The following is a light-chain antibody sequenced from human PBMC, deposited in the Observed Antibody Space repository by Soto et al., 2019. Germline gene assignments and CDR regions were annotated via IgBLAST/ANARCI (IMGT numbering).Light chain of an antibody. CDR1: QSVSSSY. CDR2: GAS. Sequence: EIVLTQSPGTLSLSPGERATLSCRARQSVSSSYLGWDEQKAGQARRLLISGASSRATGIPHRFSGSGSGTDFPLTIRRLEPEDFEVYYCQQYGSSPLTFGGGTKVEIK. J-gene: IGKJ4*01. CDR3: QQYGSSPLT. V-gene: IGKV3-20*01.